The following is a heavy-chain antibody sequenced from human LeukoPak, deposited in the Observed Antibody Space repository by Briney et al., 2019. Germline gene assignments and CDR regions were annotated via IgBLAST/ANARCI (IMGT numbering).Heavy chain of an antibody. D-gene: IGHD2-15*01. CDR1: GFTFSSYA. V-gene: IGHV3-23*01. J-gene: IGHJ4*02. Sequence: GGSLRLSCAASGFTFSSYAMSWVRQAPGKGLEWVSAITISSGSTYYADSVKGRFTISRDNSKNTLYLQMNSLRAEDTAVYYCAKDGSTWENFYFDYWGQGTLVTVSS. CDR2: ITISSGST. CDR3: AKDGSTWENFYFDY.